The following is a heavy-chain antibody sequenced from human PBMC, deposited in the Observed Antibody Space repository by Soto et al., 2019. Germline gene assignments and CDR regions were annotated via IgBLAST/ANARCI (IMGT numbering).Heavy chain of an antibody. V-gene: IGHV3-23*01. CDR1: GFTFSSYA. D-gene: IGHD1-1*01. CDR3: AKGNRHYYYYGMDV. J-gene: IGHJ6*02. CDR2: ISGSGGST. Sequence: GGSLRLSCAASGFTFSSYAMSWVRQAPGKGLEWVSAISGSGGSTYYADSVKGRFTISRDNSKNTLYLQMNSLRAEDTAVYYCAKGNRHYYYYGMDVWGQGTTVTAP.